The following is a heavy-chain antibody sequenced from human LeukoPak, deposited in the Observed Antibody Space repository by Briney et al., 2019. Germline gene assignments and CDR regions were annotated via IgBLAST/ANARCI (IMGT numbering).Heavy chain of an antibody. Sequence: PSETLSLTCAVYGGSFSGYYWSWIRQPPGKGLEWIGEINHSGSTNYNPPLKSRVTISVDTSKNQFSLKLSSVTAADTAVYYCARGLGSGWTDYWGQGTLVTVSS. CDR3: ARGLGSGWTDY. J-gene: IGHJ4*02. CDR1: GGSFSGYY. D-gene: IGHD6-19*01. V-gene: IGHV4-34*01. CDR2: INHSGST.